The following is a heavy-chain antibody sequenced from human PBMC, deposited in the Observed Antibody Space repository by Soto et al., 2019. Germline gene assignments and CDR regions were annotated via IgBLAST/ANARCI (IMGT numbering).Heavy chain of an antibody. CDR1: GFTFRSYC. J-gene: IGHJ5*02. CDR2: IRSDGSST. V-gene: IGHV3-33*06. CDR3: AKVAATVTTLNWFDP. Sequence: GGSLSLSCAASGFTFRSYCMHWVRQAPGKGLEWVAVIRSDGSSTYYADSVKGRFTISRDNPKNTLYLQMHSLRAEDTAVYYCAKVAATVTTLNWFDPWGQGTLVTVSS. D-gene: IGHD4-4*01.